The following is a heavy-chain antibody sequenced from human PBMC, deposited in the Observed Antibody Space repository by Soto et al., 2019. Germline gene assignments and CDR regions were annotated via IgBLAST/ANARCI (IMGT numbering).Heavy chain of an antibody. CDR2: IKQDGSEK. CDR1: GFTFSSCW. CDR3: ARLAGRFAFDI. Sequence: SGGSLRLSCAASGFTFSSCWMSWVRQAPGKGLEWVANIKQDGSEKYYVDSVKGRFTISRDNAKNSLYLQMNSLRAEDTAVYYCARLAGRFAFDIWGQGTMVTVSS. D-gene: IGHD6-13*01. J-gene: IGHJ3*02. V-gene: IGHV3-7*03.